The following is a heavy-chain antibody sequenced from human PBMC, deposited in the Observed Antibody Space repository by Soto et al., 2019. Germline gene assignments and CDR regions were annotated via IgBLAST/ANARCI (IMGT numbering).Heavy chain of an antibody. V-gene: IGHV3-23*01. CDR1: GFICSSYD. Sequence: GGSLRLSCAASGFICSSYDMSWVRQAPGKGLEWVSTILVGGSTYYADSVKGRFTISRDRSKNTVFLQMNSLTAGDTAVYYCAKATATGGGAFDICGQGTMVTVSS. CDR2: ILVGGST. CDR3: AKATATGGGAFDI. J-gene: IGHJ3*02. D-gene: IGHD2-8*02.